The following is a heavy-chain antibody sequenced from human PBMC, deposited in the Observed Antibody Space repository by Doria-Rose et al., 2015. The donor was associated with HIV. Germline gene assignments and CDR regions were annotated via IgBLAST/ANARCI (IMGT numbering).Heavy chain of an antibody. J-gene: IGHJ5*02. Sequence: VQLQESGGGLVQPGGSLRLSCAASGFTFSSYEMNWVRQAPGKGLEWVSYIRSSGNTIYYADSVKGRFTIFRDNAKNSLYLQMNSLRAEDTAVYYYTRFDPWGQGTLVTVPS. V-gene: IGHV3-48*03. CDR3: TRFDP. CDR2: IRSSGNTI. CDR1: GFTFSSYE.